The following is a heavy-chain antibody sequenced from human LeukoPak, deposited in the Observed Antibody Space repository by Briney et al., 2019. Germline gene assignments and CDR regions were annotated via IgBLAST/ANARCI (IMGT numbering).Heavy chain of an antibody. CDR3: ARGSIVGAKTLGFGAFDI. CDR2: INPSGGSR. V-gene: IGHV1-46*01. CDR1: GYTFTSYY. J-gene: IGHJ3*02. Sequence: ASVTVSCKASGYTFTSYYMHWVRQAPGQGLEWMGIINPSGGSRSYAQKFQGRVTMTRDTSTSTVYMELSSLRSEDTAVYYCARGSIVGAKTLGFGAFDIWGQGTMVTVSS. D-gene: IGHD1-26*01.